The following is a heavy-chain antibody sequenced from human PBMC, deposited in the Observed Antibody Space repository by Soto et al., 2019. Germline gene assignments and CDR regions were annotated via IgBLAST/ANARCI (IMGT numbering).Heavy chain of an antibody. CDR3: ARLLYDSRGYYYFDS. CDR2: IYYDGRT. D-gene: IGHD3-22*01. CDR1: GGSVTSSSHY. V-gene: IGHV4-39*01. J-gene: IGHJ4*02. Sequence: QLLESGPGLVKPSETLSLTCTVSGGSVTSSSHYWGWIRQPPGKGLEWIGSIYYDGRTYDNPSLKSRVAMSVDTSKNQFSLNLRSVTAADTAVFYCARLLYDSRGYYYFDSWGQGTLVTVSS.